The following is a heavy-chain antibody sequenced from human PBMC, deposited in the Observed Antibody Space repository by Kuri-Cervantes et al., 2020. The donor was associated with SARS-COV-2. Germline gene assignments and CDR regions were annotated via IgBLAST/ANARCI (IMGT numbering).Heavy chain of an antibody. Sequence: SVKVSCKASGGTFSSYAISWVRQAPGQGLEWMGGIIPIFGTANYAQKFQGRVTITADESTSTAYMELSSLRSEDTAVYYCARTGSYGGNPYYFDYWGQGTPVTVSS. D-gene: IGHD4-23*01. V-gene: IGHV1-69*13. J-gene: IGHJ4*02. CDR3: ARTGSYGGNPYYFDY. CDR2: IIPIFGTA. CDR1: GGTFSSYA.